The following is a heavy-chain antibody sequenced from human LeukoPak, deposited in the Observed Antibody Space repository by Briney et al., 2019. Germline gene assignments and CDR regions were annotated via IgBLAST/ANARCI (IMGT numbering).Heavy chain of an antibody. D-gene: IGHD4-23*01. CDR2: IYSSGNT. CDR3: ARNSGDF. V-gene: IGHV4-4*07. CDR1: GGSISDFY. J-gene: IGHJ4*02. Sequence: SETLSLTCSVSGGSISDFYWSWIRQPAGKGLEWIGRIYSSGNTSYNPSLKSRVTMSLDASKNQFSLKLSSVTAADTAVYYCARNSGDFWGQGTLVTVSS.